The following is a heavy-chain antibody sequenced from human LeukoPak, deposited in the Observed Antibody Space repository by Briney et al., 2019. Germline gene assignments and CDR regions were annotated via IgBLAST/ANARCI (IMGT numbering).Heavy chain of an antibody. J-gene: IGHJ1*01. CDR3: AKVLGYCSSTSCYDTRTRYFQH. V-gene: IGHV3-30*02. Sequence: GGSLRLSCAASGFTFSSYSMNWVRQAPGKGLEWVAFIRYDGSYKDYADSVKGRFTISRDNSKNTLYLQMNSLRAEDTAVYYCAKVLGYCSSTSCYDTRTRYFQHWGQGTLVTVSS. D-gene: IGHD2-2*01. CDR2: IRYDGSYK. CDR1: GFTFSSYS.